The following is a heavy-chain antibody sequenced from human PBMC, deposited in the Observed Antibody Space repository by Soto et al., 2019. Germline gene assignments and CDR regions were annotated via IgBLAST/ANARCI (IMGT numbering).Heavy chain of an antibody. Sequence: EVQLLESGGGLVQPGGSLRLSCAASGFTFSSYAMSWVRQAPGTGLEWVSAISGSGGSTYYADSVKGRFTISRDNSKNTLYLQMNSLRAEDTAVYYCATSGSSYYYYYYMDVWGKGTTVTVSS. D-gene: IGHD3-10*01. CDR1: GFTFSSYA. V-gene: IGHV3-23*01. CDR3: ATSGSSYYYYYYMDV. J-gene: IGHJ6*03. CDR2: ISGSGGST.